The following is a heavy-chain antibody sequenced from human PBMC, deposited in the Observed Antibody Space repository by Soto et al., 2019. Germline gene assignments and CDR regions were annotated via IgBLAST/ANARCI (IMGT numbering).Heavy chain of an antibody. D-gene: IGHD3-10*02. CDR3: ATSRTSVEKTGDYVQN. CDR2: LSGSGGNT. CDR1: GFAFSNYA. Sequence: GGPLRLSCSASGFAFSNYAMAWLRQAPGQGLEWISTLSGSGGNTYYADSVKGRFTISRDNSKNTLSLHMNSLTADDTAKYYCATSRTSVEKTGDYVQNWGEGTLVTVPS. J-gene: IGHJ4*02. V-gene: IGHV3-23*01.